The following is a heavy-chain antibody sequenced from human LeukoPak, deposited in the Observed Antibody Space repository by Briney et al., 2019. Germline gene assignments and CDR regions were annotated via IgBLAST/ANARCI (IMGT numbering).Heavy chain of an antibody. J-gene: IGHJ5*02. CDR2: ISAYNGNT. V-gene: IGHV1-18*01. CDR3: ARGATENWFDP. Sequence: GASVKVSCKASGYKFTSYGISWVRQAPGQGLDWMGWISAYNGNTNYAHNLQGRVTMTTDTSTSTAYMELRSLRSDDTAAYYCARGATENWFDPWGQGTLVTVSS. CDR1: GYKFTSYG. D-gene: IGHD5-12*01.